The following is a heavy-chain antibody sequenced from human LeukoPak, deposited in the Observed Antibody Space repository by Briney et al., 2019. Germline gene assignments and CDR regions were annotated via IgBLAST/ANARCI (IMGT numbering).Heavy chain of an antibody. Sequence: GGSLRLFCVVSGYSFSTNMMTWVRQAPGKGLEWVATILPGGKESYRVDSVKGRFTISRDNAKNSLFLQMNSLRVDDTAVYYCMSAHGYWGQGTLVTVSS. CDR2: ILPGGKES. CDR1: GYSFSTNM. V-gene: IGHV3-7*01. J-gene: IGHJ4*02. CDR3: MSAHGY.